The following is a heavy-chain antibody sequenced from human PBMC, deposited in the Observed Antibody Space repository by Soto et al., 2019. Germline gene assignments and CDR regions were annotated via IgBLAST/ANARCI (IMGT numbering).Heavy chain of an antibody. CDR1: GFTFSSYW. CDR3: ASMSYRPHAPSDY. J-gene: IGHJ4*02. D-gene: IGHD3-16*01. Sequence: EVQLVESGGGLVQPGGSLRLSCAASGFTFSSYWMSWVRQAPGKGLEWVADIKQDGSEKYYVDSVKGRFTISRDNAKNTLYLQMNSLRAEDTAVYYCASMSYRPHAPSDYWGQGTLVTVSS. V-gene: IGHV3-7*01. CDR2: IKQDGSEK.